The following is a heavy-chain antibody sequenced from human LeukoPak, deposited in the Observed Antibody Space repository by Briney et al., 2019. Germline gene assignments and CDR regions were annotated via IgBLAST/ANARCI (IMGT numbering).Heavy chain of an antibody. CDR2: ISSSSSYI. D-gene: IGHD6-13*01. J-gene: IGHJ4*02. Sequence: GGSLRLSCAASGFTFSSYSMNWVRQAPGNGLEWVSSISSSSSYIYYADSVKGRFTISRDNAKNSLYLQMNSLRAEDTAVYYCARAHKAYSSSWYPIDYWGQGTLVTVSS. V-gene: IGHV3-21*01. CDR1: GFTFSSYS. CDR3: ARAHKAYSSSWYPIDY.